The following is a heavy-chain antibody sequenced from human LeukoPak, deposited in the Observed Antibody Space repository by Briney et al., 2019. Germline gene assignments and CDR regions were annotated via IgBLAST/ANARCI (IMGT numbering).Heavy chain of an antibody. J-gene: IGHJ4*02. D-gene: IGHD5-24*01. CDR2: IYTSGST. CDR3: AGGVRDGYNPR. V-gene: IGHV4-61*02. Sequence: PSQTLSLTCTVSGGSISSGSYYWSWIRQPAGKGLEWMGRIYTSGSTNYNPSLKSRVTISVDTSKNQFSLKLSSVTAADTAVYYCAGGVRDGYNPRWGQGTLVTVSS. CDR1: GGSISSGSYY.